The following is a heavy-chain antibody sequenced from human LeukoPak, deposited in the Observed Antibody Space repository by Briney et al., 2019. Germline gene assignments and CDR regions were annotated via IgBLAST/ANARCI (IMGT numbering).Heavy chain of an antibody. CDR2: ISTSSSYI. J-gene: IGHJ3*02. CDR1: GFTFSSYS. CDR3: ARDQQTANDAFDI. Sequence: GGSLRLSCAASGFTFSSYSMNWVRQAPGKGLEGVSSISTSSSYIYYADSVKGRFTISRDNAKNSLYLQMNSLSAEHTAVYYCARDQQTANDAFDIWGQGTMVTVSS. V-gene: IGHV3-21*01.